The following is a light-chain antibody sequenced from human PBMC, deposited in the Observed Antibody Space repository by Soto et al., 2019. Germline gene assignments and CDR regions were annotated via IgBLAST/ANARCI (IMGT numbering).Light chain of an antibody. V-gene: IGLV1-40*01. CDR2: GNS. Sequence: QSVLTQPPSVSGAPGQRVTISCTGSSSNIGAGYDVHWYQQLPGTAPKLLIYGNSNRPSGVPDRFSRSKSVTSPSLAITGLQAEDEADYYCQSYDSSLSGVVFGGGTKLTVL. CDR1: SSNIGAGYD. J-gene: IGLJ2*01. CDR3: QSYDSSLSGVV.